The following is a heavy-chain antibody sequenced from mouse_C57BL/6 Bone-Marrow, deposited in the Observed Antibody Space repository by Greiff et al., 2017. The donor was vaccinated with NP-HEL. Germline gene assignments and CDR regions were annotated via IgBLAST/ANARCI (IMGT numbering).Heavy chain of an antibody. CDR2: IYPGSGNT. Sequence: VQLQQSGAELVRPGASVKLSCKASGYTFTDYYINWVKQRPGQGLEWIARIYPGSGNTYYNEKFKGKATLTAEKSSSTAYMQLSSLTSEDSAVYLCASRGGYGGFAYWGQGTLVTVSA. J-gene: IGHJ3*01. CDR1: GYTFTDYY. CDR3: ASRGGYGGFAY. D-gene: IGHD2-2*01. V-gene: IGHV1-76*01.